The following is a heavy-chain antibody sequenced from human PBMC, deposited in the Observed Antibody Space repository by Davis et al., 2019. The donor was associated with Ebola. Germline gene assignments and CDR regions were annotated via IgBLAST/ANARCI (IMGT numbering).Heavy chain of an antibody. V-gene: IGHV3-74*01. CDR1: GFTFSSYW. CDR3: ARAVGSAQRAYYDY. Sequence: GESLKISCAASGFTFSSYWMHWVRQAPGKGLVWVSRINSDGSSTSYADSVKGRFTITRDNSKSTLYLQMNSLRVEDTAVYYCARAVGSAQRAYYDYWGQGTLVTVSS. CDR2: INSDGSST. D-gene: IGHD1-26*01. J-gene: IGHJ4*02.